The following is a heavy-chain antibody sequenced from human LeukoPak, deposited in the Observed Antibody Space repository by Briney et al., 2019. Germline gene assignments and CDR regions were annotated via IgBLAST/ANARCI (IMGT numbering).Heavy chain of an antibody. J-gene: IGHJ4*02. V-gene: IGHV4-4*07. CDR3: ARGVYLGNGYYFDY. CDR2: IYTSGST. Sequence: SETLSLTCTVSGGSISSYYWNWIRQPAGKGLGWIGHIYTSGSTNYNSSLKSRVTMSVDTSKNQFSVKLNSVIAADTAMYYCARGVYLGNGYYFDYWGQGTLVTVSS. D-gene: IGHD2-8*01. CDR1: GGSISSYY.